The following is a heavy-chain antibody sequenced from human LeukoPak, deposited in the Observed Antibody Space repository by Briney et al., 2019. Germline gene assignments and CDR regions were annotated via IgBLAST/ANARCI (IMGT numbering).Heavy chain of an antibody. Sequence: ASVKVSCKVSGYTLTELSMHWVRQAPGKGLEWMGGFDPEDGETIYAQKFQGRVTITEDTSTDTAYMELSSLRSEDTAVYYCATSYCSSTSCPQVDAFDIWGQGTMVTVSS. CDR2: FDPEDGET. D-gene: IGHD2-2*01. CDR1: GYTLTELS. J-gene: IGHJ3*02. CDR3: ATSYCSSTSCPQVDAFDI. V-gene: IGHV1-24*01.